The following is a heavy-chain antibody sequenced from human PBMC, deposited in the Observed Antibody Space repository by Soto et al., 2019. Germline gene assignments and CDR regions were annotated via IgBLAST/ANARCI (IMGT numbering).Heavy chain of an antibody. D-gene: IGHD1-26*01. CDR3: ARSLFSGSYTNWFDP. V-gene: IGHV4-59*01. CDR2: IYYSGST. CDR1: GGSINTYY. Sequence: PSETLSLTCSVSGGSINTYYWSWIRQPPGKGLEYIGYIYYSGSTNYNPSLKGRVTISVDTSKKQFSLRLSSVTAADTAVYYCARSLFSGSYTNWFDPWGQGTLVTVSS. J-gene: IGHJ5*02.